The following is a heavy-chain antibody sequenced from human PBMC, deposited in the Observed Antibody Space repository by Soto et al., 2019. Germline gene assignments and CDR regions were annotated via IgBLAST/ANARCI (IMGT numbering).Heavy chain of an antibody. CDR2: INSGGGST. V-gene: IGHV1-46*03. D-gene: IGHD3-3*01. CDR3: VRAEEWLSSGYYFDY. Sequence: ASVKVSCKASGYTFVSYYLHWVRQVPGQGLEWMGVINSGGGSTSYAQKFQGRVTMTRDTSTSTVYMELSSLRPEDTAVYYCVRAEEWLSSGYYFDYWGQGALVTVSS. J-gene: IGHJ4*02. CDR1: GYTFVSYY.